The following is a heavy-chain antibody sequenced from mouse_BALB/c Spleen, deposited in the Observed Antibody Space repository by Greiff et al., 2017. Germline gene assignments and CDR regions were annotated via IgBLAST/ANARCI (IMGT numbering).Heavy chain of an antibody. CDR3: ARGDDGYYDAMDY. J-gene: IGHJ4*01. V-gene: IGHV5-17*02. CDR1: GFTFSSFG. Sequence: EVKVVESGGGLVQPGGSRKLSCAASGFTFSSFGMHWVRQAPEKGLEWVAYISSGSSTIYYADTVKGRFTISRDNPKNTLFLQMTSLRSEDTAMYYCARGDDGYYDAMDYWGQGTSVTVSS. D-gene: IGHD2-3*01. CDR2: ISSGSSTI.